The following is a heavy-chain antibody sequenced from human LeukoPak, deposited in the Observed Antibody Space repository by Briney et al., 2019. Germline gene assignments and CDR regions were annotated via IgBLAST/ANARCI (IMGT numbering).Heavy chain of an antibody. CDR2: ISSSGNTI. CDR3: ARGPFYSYTYYFDS. Sequence: GGSLRLSCAASGFAFNTYEMNWVRQAPGKGLEWVSYISSSGNTIYYTDSVKGRFSISRNNAKNSLYLQMDSLKAEDTAVYYCARGPFYSYTYYFDSWGQGPLVTVSS. V-gene: IGHV3-48*03. J-gene: IGHJ4*02. D-gene: IGHD5-18*01. CDR1: GFAFNTYE.